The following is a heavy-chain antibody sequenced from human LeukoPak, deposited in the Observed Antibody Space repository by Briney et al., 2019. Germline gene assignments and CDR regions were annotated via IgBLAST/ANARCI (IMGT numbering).Heavy chain of an antibody. CDR3: ATAGLIAVAGAFDY. J-gene: IGHJ4*02. Sequence: ASVKVSCTVSGYTLTELSMHWVRQAPGKGLEWMGGFDPEDGETIYAQKFQGRVTMTEDTSTDTAYMELSSLRSEDTAVYYCATAGLIAVAGAFDYWGQGTLVTVSS. CDR1: GYTLTELS. CDR2: FDPEDGET. V-gene: IGHV1-24*01. D-gene: IGHD6-19*01.